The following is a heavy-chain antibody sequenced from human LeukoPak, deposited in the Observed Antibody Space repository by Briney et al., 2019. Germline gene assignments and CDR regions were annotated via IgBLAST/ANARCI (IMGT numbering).Heavy chain of an antibody. Sequence: PRRSLRLSFVASGFTLSSYWMTWVRQAPGKGLEWVATINEDASEKYYVYSVKGRFTISRQNAKTSLFLQANSLRAEDTAVYPRARDFRTRFHAYDISGHGTMVIASS. V-gene: IGHV3-7*03. CDR3: ARDFRTRFHAYDI. D-gene: IGHD3-10*01. J-gene: IGHJ3*02. CDR1: GFTLSSYW. CDR2: INEDASEK.